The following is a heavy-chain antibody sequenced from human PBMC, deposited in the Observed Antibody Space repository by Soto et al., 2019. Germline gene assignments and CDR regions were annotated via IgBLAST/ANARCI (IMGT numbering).Heavy chain of an antibody. D-gene: IGHD2-2*01. V-gene: IGHV4-31*03. CDR2: IYYSGST. J-gene: IGHJ6*02. CDR3: ARDRGGYQLLFHSFTYYGMDV. Sequence: SETLSLTCTVSGGSISSGGDYGSWIRQHPGKGVEWIGYIYYSGSTYYNPSLKSRVTISVDTSKNQFSLKLSSVTAADTAVYYCARDRGGYQLLFHSFTYYGMDVWGQGTTVTVSS. CDR1: GGSISSGGDY.